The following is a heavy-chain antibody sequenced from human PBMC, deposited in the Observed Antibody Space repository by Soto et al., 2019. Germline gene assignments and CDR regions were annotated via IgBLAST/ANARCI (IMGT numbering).Heavy chain of an antibody. CDR3: AGGPPNWGVDY. D-gene: IGHD7-27*01. J-gene: IGHJ4*02. Sequence: QVQLVQSGAEVKKPGASVKVSCKATGYTFTSYDINWVRQAAGQGLEWMGWMSPNSGNTGYAQKFQGRVTMTRDTSISKGYMELSSLRSEDTAVYFWAGGPPNWGVDYWGQGTLVTVSS. CDR1: GYTFTSYD. V-gene: IGHV1-8*01. CDR2: MSPNSGNT.